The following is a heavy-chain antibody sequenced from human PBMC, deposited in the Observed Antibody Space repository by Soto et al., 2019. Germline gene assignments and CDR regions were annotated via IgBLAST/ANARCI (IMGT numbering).Heavy chain of an antibody. D-gene: IGHD6-25*01. V-gene: IGHV1-2*02. J-gene: IGHJ5*02. CDR1: GYTFTDYH. Sequence: ASVKVSCKPSGYTFTDYHIHWERQAPGQGLVLMGWINANNGGEGFAQLFQGRVTGTRGTSMSTVYMELSNLRSDDPAVYDCAREAGSDSLTPRNICCDTWGQGTRFAVSS. CDR3: AREAGSDSLTPRNICCDT. CDR2: INANNGGE.